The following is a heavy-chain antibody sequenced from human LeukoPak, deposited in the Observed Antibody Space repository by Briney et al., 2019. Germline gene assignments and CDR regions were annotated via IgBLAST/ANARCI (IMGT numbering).Heavy chain of an antibody. V-gene: IGHV4-59*01. J-gene: IGHJ3*02. Sequence: SETLSLTCTVSGGSISSYYWSWIRQPPGKGLEWIGYIYYSGSTNYNPSLKSRVTISVDTSKNQFSLKLSSVTAADTAVYYCARDRPGYYYDSSGYDAFDIWGQGTMVTVSS. D-gene: IGHD3-22*01. CDR1: GGSISSYY. CDR3: ARDRPGYYYDSSGYDAFDI. CDR2: IYYSGST.